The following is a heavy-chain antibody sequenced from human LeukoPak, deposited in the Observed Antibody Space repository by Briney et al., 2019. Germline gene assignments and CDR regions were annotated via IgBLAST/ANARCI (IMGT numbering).Heavy chain of an antibody. CDR1: GGSISSYY. D-gene: IGHD3-10*01. CDR3: ASTLRRGYYFDY. J-gene: IGHJ4*02. V-gene: IGHV4-4*07. CDR2: IYTSGST. Sequence: SETLSLTCTVSGGSISSYYWSWIRQPAGKGPEWIGRIYTSGSTNYNPSLKSRVTMSVDTSKNQFSLKLSSVTAADTAVYYCASTLRRGYYFDYWGQGTLVTVSS.